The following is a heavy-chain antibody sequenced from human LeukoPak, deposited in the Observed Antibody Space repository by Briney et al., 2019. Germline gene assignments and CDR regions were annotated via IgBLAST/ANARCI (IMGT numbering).Heavy chain of an antibody. Sequence: GGSLRLSCAASGFTVSRNYMSWVRQAPGKGLEWVANINHDGSLKYYVDSVKGRFTISRDNAKKSLYLQMNSLRAEDTAVYSCARNVPGGDDVWGLGTMVTVSS. CDR1: GFTVSRNY. D-gene: IGHD3-10*02. J-gene: IGHJ3*01. V-gene: IGHV3-7*01. CDR2: INHDGSLK. CDR3: ARNVPGGDDV.